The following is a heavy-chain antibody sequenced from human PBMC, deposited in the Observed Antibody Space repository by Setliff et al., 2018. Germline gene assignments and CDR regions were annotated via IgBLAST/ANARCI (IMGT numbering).Heavy chain of an antibody. D-gene: IGHD1-26*01. CDR1: GFTFSTHA. CDR2: IWADGNTT. Sequence: PGGSLRLSCATSGFTFSTHAMHWARQAPGKGLDSVAMIWADGNTTYYADSVKGRFTVSRDNSKNTLYLQMNSLGVEDTAVYYCTRDWGGVGGNNAFDIWGQGTMVTVSS. J-gene: IGHJ3*02. CDR3: TRDWGGVGGNNAFDI. V-gene: IGHV3-33*01.